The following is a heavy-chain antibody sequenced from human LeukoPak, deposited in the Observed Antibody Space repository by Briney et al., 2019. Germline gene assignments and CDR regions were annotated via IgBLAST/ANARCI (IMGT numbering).Heavy chain of an antibody. CDR1: GGSISSYH. CDR2: IHYTGST. D-gene: IGHD3-22*01. CDR3: ARYWGPYDNSGAYFDY. V-gene: IGHV4-59*08. J-gene: IGHJ4*02. Sequence: PSETLSLTCSVSGGSISSYHWSWVRQPPGKGLEWIATIHYTGSTYYNPSLKSRVTISVDTSKNQFSLKLSSVTAADTAMYYCARYWGPYDNSGAYFDYWGQGTLVTVSS.